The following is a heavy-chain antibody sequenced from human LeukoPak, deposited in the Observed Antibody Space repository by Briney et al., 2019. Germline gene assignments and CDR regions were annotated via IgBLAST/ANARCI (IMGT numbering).Heavy chain of an antibody. CDR3: ANDVSQAAGTDY. D-gene: IGHD6-13*01. CDR1: GFTFSSYG. V-gene: IGHV3-33*06. CDR2: IWYDGSNK. Sequence: GGSLRLSCAASGFTFSSYGMHWVRQAPGKGLEWVAVIWYDGSNKYYADSVKGRFTISRDNSKNTLYLQMNSLRAEDTAVYYCANDVSQAAGTDYWGQGTLVTVSS. J-gene: IGHJ4*02.